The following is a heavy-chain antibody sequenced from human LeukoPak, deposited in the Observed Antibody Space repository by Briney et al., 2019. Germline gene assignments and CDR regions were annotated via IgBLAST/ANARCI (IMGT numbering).Heavy chain of an antibody. Sequence: ASVKVSCKASGYTFTGYYMHWVRQAPGQGLEWMGWINPNSGGTNYAQKFQGRVTMTRDTSISTAYMELSRLRSDDTAVYYCARDYYGSGSMGTGYYYMGVWGKGTTVTVSS. D-gene: IGHD3-10*01. CDR3: ARDYYGSGSMGTGYYYMGV. CDR1: GYTFTGYY. CDR2: INPNSGGT. J-gene: IGHJ6*03. V-gene: IGHV1-2*02.